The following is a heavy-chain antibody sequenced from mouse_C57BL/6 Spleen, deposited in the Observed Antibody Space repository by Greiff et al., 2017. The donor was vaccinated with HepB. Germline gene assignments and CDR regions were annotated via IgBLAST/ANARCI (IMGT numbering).Heavy chain of an antibody. Sequence: EVQGVESGAELVKPGASVKLSCTASGFNIKDYYMHWVKQRTEQGLEWIGRIDPEDGETKYAPKFQGKATITADTSSNTAYLQLSSLTSEDTAVYYCAREANGYDEVAWFAYWGQGTLVTVSA. CDR3: AREANGYDEVAWFAY. D-gene: IGHD2-2*01. V-gene: IGHV14-2*01. CDR2: IDPEDGET. J-gene: IGHJ3*01. CDR1: GFNIKDYY.